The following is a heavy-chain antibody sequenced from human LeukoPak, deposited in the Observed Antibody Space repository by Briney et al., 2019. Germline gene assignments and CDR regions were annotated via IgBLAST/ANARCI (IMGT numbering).Heavy chain of an antibody. J-gene: IGHJ6*03. CDR2: VNTNTGNP. Sequence: GASVKVSCKASGYTFTSYAMNWVRQAPGQGLEWMGWVNTNTGNPTYAQGFTGRFVFSLDTSVSTAYLQISSLKAEDTAVYYCARFGYSSSLIKYYYYYYMDVWGKGTTVTVSS. D-gene: IGHD6-13*01. CDR3: ARFGYSSSLIKYYYYYYMDV. V-gene: IGHV7-4-1*02. CDR1: GYTFTSYA.